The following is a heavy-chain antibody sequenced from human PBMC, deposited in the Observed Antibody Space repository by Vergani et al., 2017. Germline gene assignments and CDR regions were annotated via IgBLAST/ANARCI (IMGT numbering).Heavy chain of an antibody. CDR2: IKEDGSDK. CDR1: GFTFTAHG. V-gene: IGHV3-7*01. CDR3: ARENRGINPAH. D-gene: IGHD1-14*01. J-gene: IGHJ4*02. Sequence: EVQLLESGGGSAQPGESLRLSCVASGFTFTAHGLNWVRQAPGKGLEWVANIKEDGSDKYYVDSVKGRFTISRDNTKNSLFLQMASLRDEDTAVYYCARENRGINPAHWGRGTLVIVSS.